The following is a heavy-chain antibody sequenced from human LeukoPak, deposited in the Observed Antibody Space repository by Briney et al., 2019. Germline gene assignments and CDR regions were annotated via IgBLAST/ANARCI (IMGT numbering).Heavy chain of an antibody. V-gene: IGHV4-4*07. D-gene: IGHD1-26*01. J-gene: IGHJ6*03. CDR3: AREWELLLGYYYYMDV. Sequence: PSETLSLTCTVSGGSISSYYWSWIRQPAGKGLEWIGRIYTRGSTNHNPSLTRRVTMSVDTSKNQFSLKLSSVTAADTAVYYCAREWELLLGYYYYMDVWGKGTTVTVSS. CDR1: GGSISSYY. CDR2: IYTRGST.